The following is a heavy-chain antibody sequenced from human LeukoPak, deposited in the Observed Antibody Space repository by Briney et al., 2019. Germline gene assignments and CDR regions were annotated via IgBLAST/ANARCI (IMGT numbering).Heavy chain of an antibody. V-gene: IGHV1-46*01. J-gene: IGHJ4*02. CDR3: ARGPDTAHFDY. D-gene: IGHD5-18*01. Sequence: GASVKVSCKAPGYTLTELSIHWVRQAPGQGLEWMGIINPSGGSTSYAQKFQGRVTMTRDTSTSTVYMELSSLRSEDTAVYYCARGPDTAHFDYWGQGTLVTVSS. CDR1: GYTLTELS. CDR2: INPSGGST.